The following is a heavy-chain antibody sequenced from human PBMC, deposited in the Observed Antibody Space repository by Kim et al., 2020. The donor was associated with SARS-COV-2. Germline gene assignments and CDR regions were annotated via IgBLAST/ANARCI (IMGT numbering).Heavy chain of an antibody. CDR2: IYTSGST. V-gene: IGHV4-61*02. CDR3: ASEWPNYYDSSGYEPIAKKFDY. D-gene: IGHD3-22*01. J-gene: IGHJ4*02. Sequence: SETLSLTCTVSGGSISSGSYYWSWIRQPAGKGLEWIGRIYTSGSTNYNPSLKSRVTISVDTSKNQFSLKLSSVTAADTAVYYCASEWPNYYDSSGYEPIAKKFDYWGQGTLVTVSS. CDR1: GGSISSGSYY.